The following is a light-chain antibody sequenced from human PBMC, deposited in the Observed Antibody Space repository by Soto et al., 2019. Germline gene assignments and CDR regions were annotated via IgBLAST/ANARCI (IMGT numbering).Light chain of an antibody. J-gene: IGKJ1*01. V-gene: IGKV1-5*03. Sequence: DIPMSQSPSTLSVSVGDRVTITCRASQSISSWLAWYQQKPGKAPKLLIYKAPSLESGVPSRFSGSGSGTEFTLTISSLQPDDFATYYCQQYNSYWTFGQGTKVEIK. CDR2: KAP. CDR3: QQYNSYWT. CDR1: QSISSW.